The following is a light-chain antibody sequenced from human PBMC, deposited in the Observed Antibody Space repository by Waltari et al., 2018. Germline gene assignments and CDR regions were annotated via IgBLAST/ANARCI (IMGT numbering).Light chain of an antibody. V-gene: IGKV3-15*01. CDR1: QSISIN. CDR2: AAS. Sequence: EIAMTQSPVTLSVSPGDTATLSCRASQSISINLAWYQQKPGQAPRLPIYAASTRASGIPARFSGSGSGTEFTLTISSLQSEDFAVYYCQQYDNWPPWTFGQGTKVEI. CDR3: QQYDNWPPWT. J-gene: IGKJ1*01.